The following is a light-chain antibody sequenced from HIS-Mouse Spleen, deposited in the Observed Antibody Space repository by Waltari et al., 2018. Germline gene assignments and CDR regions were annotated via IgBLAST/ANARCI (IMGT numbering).Light chain of an antibody. CDR3: YSTDSSGNHRV. V-gene: IGLV3-10*01. CDR1: ALPKKY. CDR2: EDS. J-gene: IGLJ2*01. Sequence: SYELTQPPSVSVSPGQTARITCSGDALPKKYAYWYQQKSGQAPVLVIYEDSKRPSGIPEGFSGSSSGTMATLTICGAQVEDVADYYCYSTDSSGNHRVFGGGTKLTVL.